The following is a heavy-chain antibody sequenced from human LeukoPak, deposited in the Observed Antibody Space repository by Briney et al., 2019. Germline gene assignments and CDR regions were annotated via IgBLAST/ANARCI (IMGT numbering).Heavy chain of an antibody. CDR2: INWNAGST. CDR1: EFTSDNYG. J-gene: IGHJ3*02. D-gene: IGHD3-22*01. CDR3: AREGHSSGYCGVFDI. V-gene: IGHV3-20*04. Sequence: GGSLRLSCTVSEFTSDNYGVSWVRQAPGKGLEWVAGINWNAGSTSYADSVKGRFTISRDDSKNTVHLQMDSLRPEDTAVYYCAREGHSSGYCGVFDIWGQGTTVSVSS.